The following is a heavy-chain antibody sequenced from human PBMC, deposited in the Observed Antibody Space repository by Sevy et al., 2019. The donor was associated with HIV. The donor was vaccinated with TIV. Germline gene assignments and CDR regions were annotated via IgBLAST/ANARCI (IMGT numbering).Heavy chain of an antibody. CDR1: GFTFSSYW. V-gene: IGHV3-74*01. D-gene: IGHD6-19*01. Sequence: GGSLRLSCAASGFTFSSYWMHWVRQAPGKGLVWVSRINSDGSSKSYADSVKGRFTISRDNAKNTLYLQMNRLRAEDTAVYYCAKAYSSGYYYYGMDVWGQGTTVTVSS. CDR2: INSDGSSK. J-gene: IGHJ6*02. CDR3: AKAYSSGYYYYGMDV.